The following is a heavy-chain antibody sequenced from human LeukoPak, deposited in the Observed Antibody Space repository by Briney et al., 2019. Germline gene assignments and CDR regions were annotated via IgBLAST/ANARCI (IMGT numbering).Heavy chain of an antibody. V-gene: IGHV3-23*01. J-gene: IGHJ3*02. D-gene: IGHD1-26*01. Sequence: GGSLRLSCAASGFTFSSYAMSWVRQAPGKGLEWVSAISGSGGSTYYADSVKGRFTISRDNSKNTLYLQMNSLRAEDTAVYYCARDPRWATTKGMGAFDIWGQGTMVTVSS. CDR3: ARDPRWATTKGMGAFDI. CDR2: ISGSGGST. CDR1: GFTFSSYA.